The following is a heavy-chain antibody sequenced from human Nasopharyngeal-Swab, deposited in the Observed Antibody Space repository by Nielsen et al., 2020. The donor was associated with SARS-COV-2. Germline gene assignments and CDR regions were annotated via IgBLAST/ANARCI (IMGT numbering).Heavy chain of an antibody. J-gene: IGHJ6*02. V-gene: IGHV4-34*01. CDR1: GGSFNGFY. Sequence: SETLSLTCSASGGSFNGFYWNWIRQAPGKGLEWMGEINHSGSTYYSPFLKSRVTISVDTSNNQFSLRLSSVTAADTAVYYCARGSYSASSDGEKYYYHGMDVWGQGTTVTVSS. D-gene: IGHD6-6*01. CDR3: ARGSYSASSDGEKYYYHGMDV. CDR2: INHSGST.